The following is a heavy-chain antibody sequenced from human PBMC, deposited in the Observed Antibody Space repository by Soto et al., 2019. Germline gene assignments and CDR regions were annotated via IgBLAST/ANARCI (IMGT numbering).Heavy chain of an antibody. V-gene: IGHV3-48*02. CDR3: ARVSVTYDY. D-gene: IGHD4-17*01. CDR1: GFTFSTYS. J-gene: IGHJ4*02. CDR2: ISSSSSTI. Sequence: GGSPRLSCAASGFTFSTYSMSWVRQAPGMGLEWVSYISSSSSTIYYADSVKGRFTISRDNAKNSLYLQMNSLRDEDTAVYYCARVSVTYDYWGQGTLVTVSS.